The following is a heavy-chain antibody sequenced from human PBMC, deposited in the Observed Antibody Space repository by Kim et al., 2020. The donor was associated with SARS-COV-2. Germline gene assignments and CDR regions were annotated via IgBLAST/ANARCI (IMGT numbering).Heavy chain of an antibody. CDR1: GYTFTSRV. J-gene: IGHJ5*02. V-gene: IGHV7-4-1*02. CDR2: IDTDTGTP. Sequence: SVKVSCKASGYTFTSRVINWLRQAPGQGLEWMGWIDTDTGTPAYAQGFTGRVVFSLDTSVTTAYLQISSLKAEDTAVYFCARGTYIRGYDYVSWFDPWG. CDR3: ARGTYIRGYDYVSWFDP. D-gene: IGHD3-22*01.